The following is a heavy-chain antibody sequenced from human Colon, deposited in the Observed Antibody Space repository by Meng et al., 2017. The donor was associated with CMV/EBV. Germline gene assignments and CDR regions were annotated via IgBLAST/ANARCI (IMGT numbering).Heavy chain of an antibody. V-gene: IGHV3-30*02. Sequence: SCAASGFTFGGYAMHWVRQAPGKGLEWVAFIRYDGSDTSYADSVKGRFTISRDNSKNTLFLQMNSLRPDDTAVYSCARGRGFDSSGYYPRDSFDIWGQGTMVTVSS. CDR2: IRYDGSDT. CDR1: GFTFGGYA. D-gene: IGHD3-22*01. J-gene: IGHJ3*02. CDR3: ARGRGFDSSGYYPRDSFDI.